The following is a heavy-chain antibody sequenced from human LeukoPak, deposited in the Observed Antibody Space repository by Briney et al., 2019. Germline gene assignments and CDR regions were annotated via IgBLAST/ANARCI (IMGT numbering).Heavy chain of an antibody. D-gene: IGHD6-13*01. V-gene: IGHV5-51*01. CDR3: ARREQQLNYYSGMDV. J-gene: IGHJ6*02. Sequence: GESLNISFKGPGYSFTSFWIGWVRQIPGKGLEWMGIIYPGDSDTRYSPCFQGQVTISADKSISTAYLQWSSLKASDTAMYYCARREQQLNYYSGMDVWGQGTTVTVSS. CDR2: IYPGDSDT. CDR1: GYSFTSFW.